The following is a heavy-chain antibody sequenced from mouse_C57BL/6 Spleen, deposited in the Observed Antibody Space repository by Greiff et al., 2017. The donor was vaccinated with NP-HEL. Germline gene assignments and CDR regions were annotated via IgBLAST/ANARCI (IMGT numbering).Heavy chain of an antibody. CDR2: INPNNGGT. CDR1: GYTFTDYN. V-gene: IGHV1-18*01. CDR3: ARPSYYGNPEYYAMDY. Sequence: EVQLQQSGPELVKPGASVKIPCKASGYTFTDYNMDWVKQSHGKSLEWIGDINPNNGGTIYNQKFKGKATLTVDKSSSTAYMELRSLTSEDTAVYYCARPSYYGNPEYYAMDYWGQGTSVTVSS. D-gene: IGHD2-10*01. J-gene: IGHJ4*01.